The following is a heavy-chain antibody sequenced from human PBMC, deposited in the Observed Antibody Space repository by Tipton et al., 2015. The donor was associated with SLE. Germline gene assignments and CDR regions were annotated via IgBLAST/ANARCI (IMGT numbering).Heavy chain of an antibody. CDR3: VRGGDSSKIRD. D-gene: IGHD6-13*01. J-gene: IGHJ4*02. CDR1: GGSFSGYY. CDR2: INHSGVT. V-gene: IGHV4-34*01. Sequence: GLVKPSETLSLTCGVYGGSFSGYYWNWIRQPPGKGLEWIGEINHSGVTTYNPSLEGRAIMSIDTSKNQFSLKVTFVAAADTAVYYCVRGGDSSKIRDWDQGTLVTVAS.